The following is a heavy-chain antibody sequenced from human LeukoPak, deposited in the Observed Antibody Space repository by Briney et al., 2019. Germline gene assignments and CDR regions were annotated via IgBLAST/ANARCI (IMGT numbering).Heavy chain of an antibody. D-gene: IGHD2-15*01. V-gene: IGHV3-33*06. Sequence: GGSLGLSCAASGFIFSSYGMHWVRQAPGKGLEWVAVIWYDGSNKYYADSVKGRFTISRDNSKNTLYLQMNSLRAEDTAVYYCAKDGGTGGSNDAFDIWGQGTMVTVSS. CDR2: IWYDGSNK. CDR3: AKDGGTGGSNDAFDI. CDR1: GFIFSSYG. J-gene: IGHJ3*02.